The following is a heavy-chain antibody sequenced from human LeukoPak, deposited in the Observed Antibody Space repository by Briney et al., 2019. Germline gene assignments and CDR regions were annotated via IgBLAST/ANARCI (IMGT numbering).Heavy chain of an antibody. D-gene: IGHD7-27*01. CDR2: ISSSSSTT. CDR3: AKDGNWARFED. CDR1: GFTFSSYS. V-gene: IGHV3-21*04. J-gene: IGHJ4*02. Sequence: GGSLRLSCAASGFTFSSYSMNWVRQAPGKGLEWVSSISSSSSTTYYADSVKGRFTISRDNSKNMVWLQINSPTAEDAATYYCAKDGNWARFEDWGQGTLVTVSS.